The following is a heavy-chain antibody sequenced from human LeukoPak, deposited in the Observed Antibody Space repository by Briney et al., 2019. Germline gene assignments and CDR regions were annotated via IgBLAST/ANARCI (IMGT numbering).Heavy chain of an antibody. J-gene: IGHJ6*02. CDR2: ISYDGSNK. Sequence: GGSLRLSCAASGFTFSSYAMHWVRQAPGKGLEWVAVISYDGSNKYYADSVKGRFTISRDNSKNTLYLQMNSLRAEDTAVYYCARDLIQCSSSTSCSGYYYYYGMDVWGQGTTVTVSS. D-gene: IGHD2-2*01. CDR3: ARDLIQCSSSTSCSGYYYYYGMDV. V-gene: IGHV3-30-3*01. CDR1: GFTFSSYA.